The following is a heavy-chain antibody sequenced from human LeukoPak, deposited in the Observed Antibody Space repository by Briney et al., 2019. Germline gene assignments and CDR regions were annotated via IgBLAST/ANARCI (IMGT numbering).Heavy chain of an antibody. J-gene: IGHJ4*02. CDR3: ASTSGWDYFDY. Sequence: GASVKVSCKASGYTFTGYYMHWVRQAPGQGLEWMGWINPNSGGTNYARKLQGRVTMTRDTSISTAYMELSRLRSDDTAVYYCASTSGWDYFDYWGQGTLVTVSS. D-gene: IGHD6-19*01. CDR2: INPNSGGT. V-gene: IGHV1-2*02. CDR1: GYTFTGYY.